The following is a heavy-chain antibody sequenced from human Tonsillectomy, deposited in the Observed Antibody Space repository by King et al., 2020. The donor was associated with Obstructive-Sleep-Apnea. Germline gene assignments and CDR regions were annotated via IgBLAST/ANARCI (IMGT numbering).Heavy chain of an antibody. CDR3: ARLATAATMGDSSAFFPNYFDK. J-gene: IGHJ4*02. D-gene: IGHD6-25*01. Sequence: QLVQSGAEVKKPGESLKISCKGSGYNFSSHWIVWVRQMPGKGLEWMGIIYPGDSDTRYSPSFQGQVTISADKSISTAYLQWSRLKASDTAMYHCARLATAATMGDSSAFFPNYFDKWGQGTLVTVSS. CDR2: IYPGDSDT. CDR1: GYNFSSHW. V-gene: IGHV5-51*01.